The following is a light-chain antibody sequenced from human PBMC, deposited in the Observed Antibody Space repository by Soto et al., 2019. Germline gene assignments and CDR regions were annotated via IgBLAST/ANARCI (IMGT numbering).Light chain of an antibody. Sequence: QSALTQPASVSGSPGQSITISCTGTSSDVGGYNYVSWYQQHPGKAPKLMIYEVSNRPSGVSNRFSGFKSGNTASLTISGLQAEDEADYYCSSYTSSSTLLFGGGTKLTVL. CDR2: EVS. CDR1: SSDVGGYNY. V-gene: IGLV2-14*01. CDR3: SSYTSSSTLL. J-gene: IGLJ2*01.